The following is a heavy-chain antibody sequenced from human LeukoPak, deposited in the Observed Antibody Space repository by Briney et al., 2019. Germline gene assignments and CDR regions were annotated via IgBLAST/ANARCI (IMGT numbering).Heavy chain of an antibody. CDR1: GFTVSSNY. V-gene: IGHV3-66*01. Sequence: GGSLRLSYAPSGFTVSSNYMSWVRQAPGKGLEWVSVLYSGCSTYYADSVKGRFTISRDNSKNTLYLQMNSLRAEDTAVYYCARDGQGDWNYVRGIYYYYGMDVWGQGTTVTVSS. J-gene: IGHJ6*02. D-gene: IGHD1-7*01. CDR3: ARDGQGDWNYVRGIYYYYGMDV. CDR2: LYSGCST.